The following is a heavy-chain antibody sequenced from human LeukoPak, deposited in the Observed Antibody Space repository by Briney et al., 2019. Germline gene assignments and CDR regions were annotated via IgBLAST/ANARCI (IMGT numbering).Heavy chain of an antibody. CDR1: GFTFDDYA. CDR2: ISWNSGSI. CDR3: ARDAVGYCSGGSCCSHYYYGMDV. V-gene: IGHV3-9*01. D-gene: IGHD2-15*01. Sequence: PGRSLRLSCAASGFTFDDYAMHWVRQAPGKGLEWVSGISWNSGSIGYADSVKGRFTISRDNAKNSLYLQMNSLRAEDTAVYYCARDAVGYCSGGSCCSHYYYGMDVWGQGTTVTVSS. J-gene: IGHJ6*02.